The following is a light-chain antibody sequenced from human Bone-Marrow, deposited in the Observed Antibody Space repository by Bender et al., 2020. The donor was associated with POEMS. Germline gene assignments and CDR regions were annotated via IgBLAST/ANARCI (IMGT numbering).Light chain of an antibody. CDR1: KLGEEY. J-gene: IGLJ2*01. CDR2: DKN. Sequence: SYELTQPPSVSVSPGQTATITCSGEKLGEEYACWYQQKPGQAPVLVMCDKNNRPSGIPDRFSGSTSGNTASLTISGTQTMDESEYYCQSWGSNTAVFGGGTKLTVL. V-gene: IGLV3-1*01. CDR3: QSWGSNTAV.